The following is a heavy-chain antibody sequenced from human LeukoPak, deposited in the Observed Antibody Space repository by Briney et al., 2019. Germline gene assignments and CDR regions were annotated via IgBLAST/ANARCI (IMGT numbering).Heavy chain of an antibody. Sequence: GGSLRLSCAASGFDFNNYAMSWVRQGPGKRLEWVSAMSGSGYHTYYADSDKTYYADSVKGRFTISRDNSKSTVYLHMNNLRLEDTAIYYCAKGVAIDHWGQGTLVTVSS. CDR3: AKGVAIDH. J-gene: IGHJ4*02. CDR2: MSGSGYHTYYADSDKT. CDR1: GFDFNNYA. V-gene: IGHV3-23*01.